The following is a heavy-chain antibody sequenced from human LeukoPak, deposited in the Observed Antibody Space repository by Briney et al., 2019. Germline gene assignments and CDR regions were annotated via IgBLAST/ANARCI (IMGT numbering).Heavy chain of an antibody. J-gene: IGHJ3*02. CDR3: AGSILTGSSDAFDI. CDR2: ISYDGSHK. D-gene: IGHD3-9*01. CDR1: GFTFSSYG. Sequence: GGSLRLSCAASGFTFSSYGMHWVRQAPGKGLKWVAVISYDGSHKHYADSVEGRFTISRDNSKNTLYLQMNSLRAEDTAVYYCAGSILTGSSDAFDIWGQGTMVTVSS. V-gene: IGHV3-30*03.